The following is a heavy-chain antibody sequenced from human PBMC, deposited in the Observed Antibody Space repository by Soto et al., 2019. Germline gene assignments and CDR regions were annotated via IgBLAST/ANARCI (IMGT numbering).Heavy chain of an antibody. Sequence: GASVKVSCKASGYTFTSYAMHWVRQAPGQRLEWMGWINAGNGNTKYSQKFQGRVTITRDTSASTAYMELSSLRSEDTAVYYCATDYYYDSSGYYQLGVYYRGQGTLLTVSS. CDR3: ATDYYYDSSGYYQLGVYY. CDR1: GYTFTSYA. D-gene: IGHD3-22*01. V-gene: IGHV1-3*01. CDR2: INAGNGNT. J-gene: IGHJ4*02.